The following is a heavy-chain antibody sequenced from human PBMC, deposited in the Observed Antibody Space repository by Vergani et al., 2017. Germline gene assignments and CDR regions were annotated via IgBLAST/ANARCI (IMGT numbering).Heavy chain of an antibody. CDR2: SGSGGST. CDR1: GFTVSSNY. J-gene: IGHJ4*02. V-gene: IGHV3-53*02. CDR3: ARGSITIFGVVTTFDY. D-gene: IGHD3-3*01. Sequence: EVQLVETGGGLIQPGGSLRLSCAASGFTVSSNYMSWVRQAPGKGLEWVSAISGSGGSTYYADSVKGRFTISRDNSKNTLYLQMNSLRAEDTAVYYCARGSITIFGVVTTFDYWGQGTLVTVSS.